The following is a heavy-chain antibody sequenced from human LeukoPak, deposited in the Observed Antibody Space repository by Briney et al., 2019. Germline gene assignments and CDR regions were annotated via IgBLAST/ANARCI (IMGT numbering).Heavy chain of an antibody. V-gene: IGHV3-23*01. Sequence: GGSLRLSCALSGITLSNYGMSWVRQGPGKGLEWVAGISGSGGSTNYADSVKGRFTISRDNPKNTLYLQMNSLRAEDTAVYFCAKRGVVIRVILVGFHKEAYYFDSWGQGALVTVSS. CDR3: AKRGVVIRVILVGFHKEAYYFDS. J-gene: IGHJ4*02. CDR2: ISGSGGST. D-gene: IGHD3-22*01. CDR1: GITLSNYG.